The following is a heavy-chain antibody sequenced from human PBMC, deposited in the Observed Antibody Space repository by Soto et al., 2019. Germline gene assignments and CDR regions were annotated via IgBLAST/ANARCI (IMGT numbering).Heavy chain of an antibody. Sequence: EVQLLESGGALVQPGGSLRLSCTTSGFTFSTTGMLWLRQPPGKGLEWVSAIGPDPSNTKYTDSVKGRFIISRDNSKNTVFLQLTSLGAEDTALYYCTTARHCSSDSCPAAEWGQGTLITVSS. CDR2: IGPDPSNT. V-gene: IGHV3-23*01. J-gene: IGHJ4*02. D-gene: IGHD2-2*01. CDR1: GFTFSTTG. CDR3: TTARHCSSDSCPAAE.